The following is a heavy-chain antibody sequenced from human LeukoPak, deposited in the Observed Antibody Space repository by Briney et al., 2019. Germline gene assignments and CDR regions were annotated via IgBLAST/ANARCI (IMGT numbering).Heavy chain of an antibody. V-gene: IGHV1-46*01. D-gene: IGHD3-22*01. Sequence: ASVKVSCKASGYIFTNYYLYWVRQAPGQGLEWMGVINPVGGVTTYAQRFQGRVTMTRDTSTSTFDMELSSLKSEDTAVYYCARLWSYYDNSGFFEDYWGQGTLVTVSS. J-gene: IGHJ4*02. CDR2: INPVGGVT. CDR1: GYIFTNYY. CDR3: ARLWSYYDNSGFFEDY.